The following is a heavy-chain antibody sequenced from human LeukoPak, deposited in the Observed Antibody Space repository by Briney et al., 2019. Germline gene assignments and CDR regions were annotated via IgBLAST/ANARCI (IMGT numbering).Heavy chain of an antibody. CDR2: ISGSGGST. CDR1: GFTFSSYA. J-gene: IGHJ6*02. CDR3: ERSTLAAKADGVDV. V-gene: IGHV3-23*01. D-gene: IGHD2-2*01. Sequence: PGGSLRLSCAASGFTFSSYAMSWVRQAPGKGLEWVSAISGSGGSTYYADSVKGRFTISRDNSKNTLYLQMNSLRAEDTAVYYCERSTLAAKADGVDVWGQGTTVIVSS.